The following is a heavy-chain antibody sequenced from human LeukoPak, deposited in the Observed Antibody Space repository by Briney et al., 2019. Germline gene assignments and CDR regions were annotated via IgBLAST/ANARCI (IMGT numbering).Heavy chain of an antibody. J-gene: IGHJ5*02. V-gene: IGHV3-48*03. CDR1: GFTFSSYE. CDR2: ISSSGSTI. CDR3: AREVVVAGFDP. D-gene: IGHD2-15*01. Sequence: PGGSLRLSCAASGFTFSSYEMNWVRQAPGKGLEWVSYISSSGSTIYYADSVKGRFTISRDNAKNSLYLQMNSLRAEDTAVYYCAREVVVAGFDPWGQGTLVTVSS.